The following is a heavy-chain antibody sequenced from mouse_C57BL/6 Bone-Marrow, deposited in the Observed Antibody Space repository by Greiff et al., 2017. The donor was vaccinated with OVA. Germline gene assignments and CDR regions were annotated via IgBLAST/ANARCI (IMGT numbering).Heavy chain of an antibody. D-gene: IGHD1-1*01. J-gene: IGHJ4*01. CDR1: GFTFSSYA. Sequence: EVKVVESGGGLVKPGGSLKLSCAASGFTFSSYAMSWVRQTPEKRLEWVATISDGGSYTNYPDNVKGRFTIARDYAKINLYLQMSHLKSEDTAMYYCAREDDGSSRDYWGQGTSVTVSS. V-gene: IGHV5-4*01. CDR3: AREDDGSSRDY. CDR2: ISDGGSYT.